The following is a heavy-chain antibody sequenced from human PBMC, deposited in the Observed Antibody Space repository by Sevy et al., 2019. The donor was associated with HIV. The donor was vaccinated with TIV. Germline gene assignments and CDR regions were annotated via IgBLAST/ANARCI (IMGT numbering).Heavy chain of an antibody. CDR2: ISAYNGNT. Sequence: ASVKVSCKASGYTFTSYGISWVRQAPGQGLEWMGWISAYNGNTNYAQKLQGRVTMTTDTSTSTAYMELRSLRSDDTAVYYCARGTLNLYSSSSRGEDYWGQGTLVTVSS. CDR3: ARGTLNLYSSSSRGEDY. D-gene: IGHD6-6*01. CDR1: GYTFTSYG. J-gene: IGHJ4*02. V-gene: IGHV1-18*01.